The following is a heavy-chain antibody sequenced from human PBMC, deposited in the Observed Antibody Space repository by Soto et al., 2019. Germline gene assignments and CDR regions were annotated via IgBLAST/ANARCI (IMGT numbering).Heavy chain of an antibody. Sequence: ASLKVSCKASGYTFTSYGISWVRQAPGQGLEWMGWISAYNGNTNYAQKLQGRVTMTTDTSTSTAYMELRSLSSDDTAVYYCARDRDTIFGVVIHSYYYYGMDVWGQGTTVTVSS. CDR1: GYTFTSYG. J-gene: IGHJ6*02. V-gene: IGHV1-18*04. CDR2: ISAYNGNT. D-gene: IGHD3-3*01. CDR3: ARDRDTIFGVVIHSYYYYGMDV.